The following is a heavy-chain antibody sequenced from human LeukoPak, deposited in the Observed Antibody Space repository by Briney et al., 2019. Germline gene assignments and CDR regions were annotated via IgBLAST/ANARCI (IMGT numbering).Heavy chain of an antibody. CDR1: GGSFSGYY. V-gene: IGHV4-34*01. J-gene: IGHJ4*02. CDR3: ASRYPSRY. CDR2: INHSGST. Sequence: SETLSLTCAAYGGSFSGYYWSWIRQPPGKGLEWIGEINHSGSTNYNPSLKSRVTISVDTSKNQFSLKLSSVTAADTAVYYCASRYPSRYWGQGTLVTVSS. D-gene: IGHD1-14*01.